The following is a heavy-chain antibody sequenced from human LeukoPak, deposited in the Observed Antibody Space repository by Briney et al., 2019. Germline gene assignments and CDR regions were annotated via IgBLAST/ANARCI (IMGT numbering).Heavy chain of an antibody. CDR2: IYSGGST. V-gene: IGHV3-66*01. Sequence: GGSLRLSCAASGFTVSSNYMSWVRQAPGKGLGWVSVIYSGGSTYYADSVKGRFTISRDNSKNTLYLQMNSLRAEDTAVYYCARVKDSGPDDYWGQGTLVTVSS. CDR1: GFTVSSNY. CDR3: ARVKDSGPDDY. D-gene: IGHD3-10*01. J-gene: IGHJ4*02.